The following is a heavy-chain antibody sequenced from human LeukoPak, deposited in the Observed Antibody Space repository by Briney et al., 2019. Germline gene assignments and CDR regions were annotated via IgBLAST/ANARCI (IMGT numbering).Heavy chain of an antibody. CDR3: ARSVPSGSGFSYYFDY. J-gene: IGHJ4*02. D-gene: IGHD3-10*01. V-gene: IGHV1-2*04. CDR1: GYTFTGYY. Sequence: ASVKVSCKASGYTFTGYYMHWVRQAPGQGLEWMGWINPNSGGTNYAQKFQGWVTMTRDTSISTAYMELSRLRSDDTAVYYCARSVPSGSGFSYYFDYWGQGTLVTVSS. CDR2: INPNSGGT.